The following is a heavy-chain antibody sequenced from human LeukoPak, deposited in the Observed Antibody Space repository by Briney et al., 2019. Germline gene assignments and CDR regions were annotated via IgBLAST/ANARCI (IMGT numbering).Heavy chain of an antibody. CDR2: ISGSGGST. J-gene: IGHJ5*02. CDR1: GFTFSSYG. D-gene: IGHD2-2*01. Sequence: PGGTLRLSCAASGFTFSSYGMSWVRQAPGKGLEWVSAISGSGGSTYYADSVKGRFTISRDNAKNSLYLQMNSLRAEDTAVYYCARIGCSSTSCYARPPPPWGQGTLVTVSS. V-gene: IGHV3-23*01. CDR3: ARIGCSSTSCYARPPPP.